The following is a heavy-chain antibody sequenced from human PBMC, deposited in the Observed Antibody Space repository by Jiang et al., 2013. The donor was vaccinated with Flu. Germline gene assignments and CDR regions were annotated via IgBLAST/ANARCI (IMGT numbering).Heavy chain of an antibody. D-gene: IGHD2-21*01. CDR1: GYTFTNYY. CDR2: INPSGGST. J-gene: IGHJ1*01. Sequence: GAEVKKPGASVKVSCKASGYTFTNYYMHWVRQAPGQGLEWMGIINPSGGSTTYAQKFQGRVTMTRDTSTSTVYMELSSLRSEDTAVYYCARVSLIVGSGTRGYFQHWGQGTLVTVSS. V-gene: IGHV1-46*01. CDR3: ARVSLIVGSGTRGYFQH.